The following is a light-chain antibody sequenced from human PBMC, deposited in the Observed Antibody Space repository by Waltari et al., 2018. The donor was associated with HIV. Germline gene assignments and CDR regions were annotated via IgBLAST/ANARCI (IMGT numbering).Light chain of an antibody. Sequence: EVVLTPSPAPLSLSPGITATLSCRASQSVSSYLSWYQQKPGQAPRLLIYDASNRATGIPPRFSGSGSGTDFTLTISSLEPEDFAVYYCQQRNNWPSFSFGGGTKVEIK. CDR2: DAS. V-gene: IGKV3-11*01. J-gene: IGKJ4*01. CDR1: QSVSSY. CDR3: QQRNNWPSFS.